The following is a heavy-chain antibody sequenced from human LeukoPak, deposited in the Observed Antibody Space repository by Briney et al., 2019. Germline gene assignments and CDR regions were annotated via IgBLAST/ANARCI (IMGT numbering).Heavy chain of an antibody. D-gene: IGHD6-19*01. J-gene: IGHJ4*02. CDR2: ISYDGSNK. V-gene: IGHV3-30-3*01. CDR3: AKEDVSGWYGVDY. Sequence: GGSLRLSCAASGFTFSSYAMHWVRQAPGKGLEWVAVISYDGSNKYYADSVKGRFTISRDNSKNTLYLQMNSLRADDTAVYYCAKEDVSGWYGVDYWGRGALVTVSS. CDR1: GFTFSSYA.